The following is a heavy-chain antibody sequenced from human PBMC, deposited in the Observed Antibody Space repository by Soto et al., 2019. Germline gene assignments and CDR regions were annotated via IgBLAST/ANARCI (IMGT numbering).Heavy chain of an antibody. CDR1: GYSFTKYW. CDR3: ARDRRGTAMVPRQFDP. CDR2: IDPSDSYT. Sequence: PGESLKISCKGSGYSFTKYWISWVRQMPGKGLEWMGRIDPSDSYTNYSPSFQGHVTISVDKSISTAYLQWSRLKASDTAVYYCARDRRGTAMVPRQFDPWGQGTLVTVSS. V-gene: IGHV5-10-1*01. J-gene: IGHJ5*02. D-gene: IGHD5-18*01.